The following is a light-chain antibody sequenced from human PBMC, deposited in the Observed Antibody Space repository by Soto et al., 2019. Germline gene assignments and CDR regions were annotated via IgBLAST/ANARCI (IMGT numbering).Light chain of an antibody. Sequence: DMQMTQSPSSVSASVGDRVTITCRASQGISNHLAWFQQKPGKAPKLLIYAASSLQTGVPSRFSGSGSGTDFTLTITSLQPDDVAAYYGQQSNSFPPGLTFGGGTKVEI. CDR1: QGISNH. CDR3: QQSNSFPPGLT. J-gene: IGKJ4*01. V-gene: IGKV1-12*01. CDR2: AAS.